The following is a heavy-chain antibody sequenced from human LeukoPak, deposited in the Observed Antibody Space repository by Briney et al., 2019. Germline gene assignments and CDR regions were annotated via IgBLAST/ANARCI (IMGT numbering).Heavy chain of an antibody. D-gene: IGHD2/OR15-2a*01. CDR2: IRGDGSST. CDR3: ARELSAGD. Sequence: GGSLRLSCAASGFTFSSYWMHWVRQAPGKGLVWVSRIRGDGSSTFYADSVKGRFTISRDNAKNTLYLQMNSLRAEDTAVYYCARELSAGDWGQGTLATVSS. V-gene: IGHV3-74*01. J-gene: IGHJ4*02. CDR1: GFTFSSYW.